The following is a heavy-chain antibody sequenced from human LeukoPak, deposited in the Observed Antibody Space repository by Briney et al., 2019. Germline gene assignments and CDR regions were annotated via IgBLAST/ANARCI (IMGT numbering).Heavy chain of an antibody. Sequence: SETLSLTCAVYGGSFGGYYWSWIRQPPGKGLEWIGEINHSGSTNYNPSLKSRVTISVDTSKNQFSLKLSSVTAADTAVYYCARGSNVLYYFDYWGQGTLVTVSS. D-gene: IGHD2/OR15-2a*01. J-gene: IGHJ4*02. CDR2: INHSGST. V-gene: IGHV4-34*01. CDR1: GGSFGGYY. CDR3: ARGSNVLYYFDY.